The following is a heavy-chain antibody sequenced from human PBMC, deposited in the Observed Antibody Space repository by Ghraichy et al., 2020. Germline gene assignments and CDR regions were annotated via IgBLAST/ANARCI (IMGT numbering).Heavy chain of an antibody. J-gene: IGHJ6*02. CDR2: IKQDGSEK. V-gene: IGHV3-7*01. CDR1: GYTFKNYW. Sequence: GGLRLSCAVSGYTFKNYWMSWVRQAPGKGLEWVANIKQDGSEKYYVDSVKGRFTISTDNAKNSLYLQMNSLRVEDTAMYYCASGYGMDVWGQGTTVTVSS. CDR3: ASGYGMDV.